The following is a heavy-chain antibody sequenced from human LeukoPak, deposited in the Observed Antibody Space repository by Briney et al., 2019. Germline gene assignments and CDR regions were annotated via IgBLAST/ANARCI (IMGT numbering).Heavy chain of an antibody. CDR3: ARHEGRTGYNPFDY. CDR1: GGSISSYY. Sequence: KPSETLSLTCTVSGGSISSYYWSWIRQPPGKGLEWIGYIYYSGSTNYNPSLKSRVTISVDTSKNQFSLKLSSVTAADTAMYYCARHEGRTGYNPFDYWGQGTLVTVSS. CDR2: IYYSGST. D-gene: IGHD5-24*01. J-gene: IGHJ4*02. V-gene: IGHV4-59*08.